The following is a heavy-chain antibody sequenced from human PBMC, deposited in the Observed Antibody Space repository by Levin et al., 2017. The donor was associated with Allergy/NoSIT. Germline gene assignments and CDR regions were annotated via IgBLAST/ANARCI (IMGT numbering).Heavy chain of an antibody. J-gene: IGHJ4*02. Sequence: ASVKVSCKASGYTFTGYYMHWVRQAPGQGLEWMGRINPKTGGTDYAQNFQDRVTMTRDTSISTAYMELSRLRSDDTAVYYCARGSDVGTTAYWGQGTPVTVSS. D-gene: IGHD1-26*01. V-gene: IGHV1-2*06. CDR3: ARGSDVGTTAY. CDR1: GYTFTGYY. CDR2: INPKTGGT.